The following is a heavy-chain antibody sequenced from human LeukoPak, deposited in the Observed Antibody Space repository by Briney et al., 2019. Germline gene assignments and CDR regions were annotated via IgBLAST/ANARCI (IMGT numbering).Heavy chain of an antibody. J-gene: IGHJ4*02. V-gene: IGHV4-38-2*02. Sequence: SETLSLTCTVSDDSISSGFYWGWIRQPPGKGLEWIGSIYHSGSTSYNPSLMSRVTMSVDTSKNQFSLQLSSVTAADTAVYYCARDQGSYPYCFDSWGQGTLVTVSS. CDR2: IYHSGST. CDR1: DDSISSGFY. CDR3: ARDQGSYPYCFDS. D-gene: IGHD1-26*01.